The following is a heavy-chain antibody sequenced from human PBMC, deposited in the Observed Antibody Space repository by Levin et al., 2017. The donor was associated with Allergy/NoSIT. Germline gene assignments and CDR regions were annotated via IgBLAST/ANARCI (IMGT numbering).Heavy chain of an antibody. D-gene: IGHD6-13*01. V-gene: IGHV4-4*02. J-gene: IGHJ6*03. CDR1: GGSISSSNW. CDR2: IYHSGST. Sequence: SETLSLTCAVSGGSISSSNWWSWVRQPPGKGLEWIGEIYHSGSTNYNPSLKSRVTISVDKSKNQFSLKLSSVTAADTAVYYCAREQQLATTLYMDVWGKGTTVTVSS. CDR3: AREQQLATTLYMDV.